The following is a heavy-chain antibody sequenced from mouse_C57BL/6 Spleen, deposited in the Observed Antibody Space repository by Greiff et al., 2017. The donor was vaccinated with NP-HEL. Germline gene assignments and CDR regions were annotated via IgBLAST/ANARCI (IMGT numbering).Heavy chain of an antibody. J-gene: IGHJ3*01. Sequence: EVQLQQSGPELVKPGASVKMSCKASGYTFTDYNMHWVKQSHGKSLEWIGYINPNNGGTSYNQKFKSKATLTVNKSSSTAYMELRSLTSEDSAVYYCARDDYDEAWFAYWGQGTLVTVSA. CDR3: ARDDYDEAWFAY. CDR2: INPNNGGT. D-gene: IGHD2-4*01. V-gene: IGHV1-22*01. CDR1: GYTFTDYN.